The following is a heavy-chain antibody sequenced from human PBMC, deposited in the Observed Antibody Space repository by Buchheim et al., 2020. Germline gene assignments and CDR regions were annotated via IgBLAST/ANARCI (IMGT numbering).Heavy chain of an antibody. V-gene: IGHV4-30-4*01. CDR3: ARVTGEWLRLLYYYYGMDV. CDR2: IYYSGST. J-gene: IGHJ6*02. CDR1: GGSISSGDYY. D-gene: IGHD5-12*01. Sequence: QVQLQESGPGLVKPSQTLSLTCTVSGGSISSGDYYWSWIRQPPGKGLEWIGYIYYSGSTYYNPSLTSRVTISVDTSKNQFSLKLSSVTAADTAVYYCARVTGEWLRLLYYYYGMDVWGQGTT.